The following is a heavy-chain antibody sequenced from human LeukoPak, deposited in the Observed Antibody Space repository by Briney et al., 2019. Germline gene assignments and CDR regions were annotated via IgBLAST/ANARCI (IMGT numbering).Heavy chain of an antibody. Sequence: PGRSLRLSCAASGFTFSSYGMHRVRQAPGKGLEWVAVISYDGSNKYYADSVKGRFTISRDNSKNTLYLQMNSLRAEDTAVYYCAKLFGATPSTDYWGQGTLVTVSS. CDR3: AKLFGATPSTDY. D-gene: IGHD1-26*01. J-gene: IGHJ4*02. CDR2: ISYDGSNK. CDR1: GFTFSSYG. V-gene: IGHV3-30*18.